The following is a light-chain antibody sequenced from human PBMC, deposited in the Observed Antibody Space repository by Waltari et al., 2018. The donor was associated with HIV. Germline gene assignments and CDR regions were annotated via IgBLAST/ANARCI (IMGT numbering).Light chain of an antibody. CDR3: QKYDTAPIT. V-gene: IGKV1-27*01. Sequence: DIQVTQSPSSLSASVGDRVTLTCPEIQAIDNHLAWYQQKPGNVPKVLIYGASTLQSGVPCLLSGSVSVTDFTLTISNLQPEDIATYYCQKYDTAPITFGQGTRLEIK. CDR2: GAS. CDR1: QAIDNH. J-gene: IGKJ5*01.